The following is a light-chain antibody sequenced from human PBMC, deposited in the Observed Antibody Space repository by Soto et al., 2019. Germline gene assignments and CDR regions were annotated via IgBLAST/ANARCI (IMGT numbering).Light chain of an antibody. CDR3: QQYNSWPPYT. V-gene: IGKV3-20*01. J-gene: IGKJ5*01. CDR2: GAY. CDR1: QSVSSSY. Sequence: SVLTPSPGTLSLSLGERATRSCRAGQSVSSSYLAWYQKKPGQAPRLXIYGAYTRATGAPARFSGSGSGTELTLTISSLQPEDFAVYYCQQYNSWPPYTFGQGTRLEIK.